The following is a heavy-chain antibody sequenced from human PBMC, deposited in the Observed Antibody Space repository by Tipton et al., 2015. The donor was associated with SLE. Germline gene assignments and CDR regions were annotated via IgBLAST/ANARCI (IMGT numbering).Heavy chain of an antibody. J-gene: IGHJ4*02. V-gene: IGHV1-69*05. Sequence: QLVQSGAEVKKPGSSVKVSCKASGGTFSSYAISWVRQAPGQGLEWMGGVIPIFGTANYAQKFQGRVTITTDESTSTAYMERSSLRSEGTAVYYCARGSLTGGAYCGGDCYRYFDYWGQGTLVPVSS. D-gene: IGHD2-21*01. CDR2: VIPIFGTA. CDR3: ARGSLTGGAYCGGDCYRYFDY. CDR1: GGTFSSYA.